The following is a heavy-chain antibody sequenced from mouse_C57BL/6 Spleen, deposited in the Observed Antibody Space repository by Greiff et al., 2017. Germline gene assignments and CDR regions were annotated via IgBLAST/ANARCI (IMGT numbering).Heavy chain of an antibody. J-gene: IGHJ3*01. CDR1: GFTFSDYG. Sequence: EMKLVESGGGLVKPGGSLKLSCAASGFTFSDYGMHWVRQAPEKGLEWVAYISSGSSTIYYADTVKGRFTISRDNAKNTLFLQMTSLRSEDTAMYYCARDGSSYRFAYWGQGTLVTVSA. V-gene: IGHV5-17*01. CDR2: ISSGSSTI. CDR3: ARDGSSYRFAY. D-gene: IGHD1-1*01.